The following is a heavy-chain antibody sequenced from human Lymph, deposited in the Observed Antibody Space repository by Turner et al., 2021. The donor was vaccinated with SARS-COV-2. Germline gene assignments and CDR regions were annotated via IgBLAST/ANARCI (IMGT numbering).Heavy chain of an antibody. V-gene: IGHV3-20*01. Sequence: GYADSVKGRFTISRDNAKNSLYLQVNSVRAEDTALYHCARGTGAADYWGQGTLVTVSS. J-gene: IGHJ4*02. CDR3: ARGTGAADY. D-gene: IGHD7-27*01.